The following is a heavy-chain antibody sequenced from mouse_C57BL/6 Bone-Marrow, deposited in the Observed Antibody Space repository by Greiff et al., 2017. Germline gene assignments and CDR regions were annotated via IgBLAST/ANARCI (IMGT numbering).Heavy chain of an antibody. CDR2: IYPRGGST. D-gene: IGHD1-1*01. CDR3: ARDYCSSDWYFDV. J-gene: IGHJ1*03. Sequence: VQLQQSGPELVKPGASVKLSCKASGYTFTSYDINWVKQRPGQGLEWIGWIYPRGGSTKYNEKCKGKATLTVDPSSSTAYMELHSLTSEDSAVYFWARDYCSSDWYFDVWGTGTTVTVSS. CDR1: GYTFTSYD. V-gene: IGHV1-85*01.